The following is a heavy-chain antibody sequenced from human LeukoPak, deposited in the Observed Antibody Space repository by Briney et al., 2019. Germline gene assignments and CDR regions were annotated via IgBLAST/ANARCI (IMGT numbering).Heavy chain of an antibody. CDR1: GFTFSSYG. J-gene: IGHJ4*02. CDR2: ISYDGSNK. V-gene: IGHV3-30*03. Sequence: GRSLRLSCAASGFTFSSYGMHWVRQAPGKGLEWVAVISYDGSNKYYADSVKGRFTISRDNSKNTLYLQMNSLRAEDAAVYYCARDGLRITMVRGVIPKDLYYFDYWGQGTLVTVSS. CDR3: ARDGLRITMVRGVIPKDLYYFDY. D-gene: IGHD3-10*01.